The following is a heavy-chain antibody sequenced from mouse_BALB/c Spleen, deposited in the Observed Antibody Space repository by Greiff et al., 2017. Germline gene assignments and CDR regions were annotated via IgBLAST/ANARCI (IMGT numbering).Heavy chain of an antibody. V-gene: IGHV1-9*01. CDR1: GYTFSSYW. J-gene: IGHJ4*01. CDR3: ARSEDSEAMDD. Sequence: QVQLQQSGAELMKPGASVKISCKATGYTFSSYWIEWVKQRPGHGLEWIGEILPGSGSTNYNEKFKGKATFTADTSSNTAYMQLSSLTSEDSAVYYCARSEDSEAMDDWGQGTSVTVSS. CDR2: ILPGSGST.